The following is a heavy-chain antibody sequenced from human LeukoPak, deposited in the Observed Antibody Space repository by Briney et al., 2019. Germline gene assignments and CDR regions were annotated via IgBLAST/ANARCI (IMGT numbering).Heavy chain of an antibody. CDR2: IYYSGST. CDR1: GGSISSSSYY. Sequence: SETLSLTCTVSGGSISSSSYYWGWIRQPPGKGLEWIGSIYYSGSTYYNPSLKSRVTISVDTSKNQFSLKLSSVTAADTAVYYCAISKRSSYSSGFWFDPWGQGTLVTVSS. J-gene: IGHJ5*02. CDR3: AISKRSSYSSGFWFDP. D-gene: IGHD6-19*01. V-gene: IGHV4-39*01.